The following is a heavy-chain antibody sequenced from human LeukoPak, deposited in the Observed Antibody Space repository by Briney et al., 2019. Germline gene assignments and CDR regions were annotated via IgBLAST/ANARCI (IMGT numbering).Heavy chain of an antibody. CDR3: ARGLPLRLGSKGEND. J-gene: IGHJ4*02. CDR2: INPNSGNT. V-gene: IGHV1-8*02. CDR1: GGTFSSYD. D-gene: IGHD3-16*01. Sequence: ASVKVSCKASGGTFSSYDINWVRQATGQGLEWMGWINPNSGNTGYAQKFQGRVTMTRNTSISTAYMELSSLRSEDTAVYYCARGLPLRLGSKGENDWGQGTLVTVSS.